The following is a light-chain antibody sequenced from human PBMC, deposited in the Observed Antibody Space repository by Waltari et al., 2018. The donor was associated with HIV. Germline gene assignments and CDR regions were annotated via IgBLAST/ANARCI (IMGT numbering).Light chain of an antibody. V-gene: IGLV2-14*01. CDR1: SSDVRRSTY. CDR2: EVS. Sequence: QSALTQPASVSGSPGQSITISCTGASSDVRRSTYVSWYQQYPGKAPKLIIYEVSSRPSGVSTRFSASKPGNTASLTISGLLAEDEADYYCCSYTSSDSYVFGPGTKVTVL. J-gene: IGLJ1*01. CDR3: CSYTSSDSYV.